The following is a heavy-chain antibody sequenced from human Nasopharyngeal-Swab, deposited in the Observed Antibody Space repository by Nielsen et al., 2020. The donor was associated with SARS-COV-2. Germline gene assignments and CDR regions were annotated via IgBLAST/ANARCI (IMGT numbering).Heavy chain of an antibody. Sequence: SETLSLTCAVSGDSISTGRYSWDWIRQPPGKGLEWIGSIYYSGTTYYNPSLKSRVTISVDTSKNQFSLKLNSATAAHTAVYYCARWSSWYNWLDPWGQGTQVIVSS. CDR1: GDSISTGRYS. J-gene: IGHJ5*02. CDR2: IYYSGTT. D-gene: IGHD6-13*01. V-gene: IGHV4-39*01. CDR3: ARWSSWYNWLDP.